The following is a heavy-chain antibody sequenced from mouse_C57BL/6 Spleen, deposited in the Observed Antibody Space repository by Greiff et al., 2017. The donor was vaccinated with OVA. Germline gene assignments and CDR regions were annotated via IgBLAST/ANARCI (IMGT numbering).Heavy chain of an antibody. CDR1: GYTFTSYW. Sequence: QVQLQQPGAELVKPGASVKLSCKASGYTFTSYWMHWVKQRPGQGLEWIGMIHPNSGSTNYNEKFKSKATLTVDTSSSTAYMQLSSLTSEDSAVYDCARWDGRHAYWGQGTTLTVSS. CDR2: IHPNSGST. CDR3: ARWDGRHAY. V-gene: IGHV1-64*01. D-gene: IGHD1-1*01. J-gene: IGHJ2*01.